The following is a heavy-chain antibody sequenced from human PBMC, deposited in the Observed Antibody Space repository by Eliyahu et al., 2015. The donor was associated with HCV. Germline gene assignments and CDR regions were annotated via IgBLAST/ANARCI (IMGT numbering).Heavy chain of an antibody. CDR3: ASGATNWTP. Sequence: QLRLKESGPGLVKSXETLSLTCTVSGGSISRNPFSWGWMRLTPGKGMEWVGSINSRGTTFYRESLKGRVSISVDASDHKLFLTLSSVTAADTGIYFCASGATNWTPWGPGTLVTVSS. CDR2: INSRGTT. CDR1: GGSISRNPFS. J-gene: IGHJ5*02. V-gene: IGHV4-39*01. D-gene: IGHD3/OR15-3a*01.